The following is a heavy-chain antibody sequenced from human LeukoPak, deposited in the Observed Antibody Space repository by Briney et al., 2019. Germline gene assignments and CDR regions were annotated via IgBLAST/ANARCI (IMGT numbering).Heavy chain of an antibody. CDR2: INTNTGNP. CDR1: GYTFTSYY. D-gene: IGHD3-9*01. J-gene: IGHJ4*02. CDR3: AREKYDHPYDILDY. V-gene: IGHV7-4-1*02. Sequence: ASVKVSCKASGYTFTSYYTHWVRQAPGQGLEWMGWINTNTGNPTYAQGFTGRFVFSLDTSVSTAYLQISSLKAEDTAVYYCAREKYDHPYDILDYWGQGTLVTVSS.